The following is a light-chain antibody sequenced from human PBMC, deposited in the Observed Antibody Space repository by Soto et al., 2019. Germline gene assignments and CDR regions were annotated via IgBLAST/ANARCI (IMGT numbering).Light chain of an antibody. CDR3: QQYNVWPFT. CDR1: QSVSSN. Sequence: EIVMTQSPATLSVSPGERVTLSCRASQSVSSNLAWYQQKPGQTPKLLIYVASTRATGIPARFSGSGSGTEFTLTISSLQSEDFAVYYCQQYNVWPFTFGGGTKVEFK. J-gene: IGKJ4*01. CDR2: VAS. V-gene: IGKV3-15*01.